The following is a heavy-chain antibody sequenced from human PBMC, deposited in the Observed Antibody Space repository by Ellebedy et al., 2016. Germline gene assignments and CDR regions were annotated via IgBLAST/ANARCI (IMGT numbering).Heavy chain of an antibody. D-gene: IGHD4-11*01. CDR2: ISYDGGTE. Sequence: GESLKISXAASGFTFRDYAFHWVRQAPGKGLEWVALISYDGGTEYYADSVKGRFTISRDNSENTVYVQMNRLRTEDTAVYYCTSSWPGHGAQTNYFQYWGQGTLVTVSS. J-gene: IGHJ4*02. CDR1: GFTFRDYA. CDR3: TSSWPGHGAQTNYFQY. V-gene: IGHV3-30*14.